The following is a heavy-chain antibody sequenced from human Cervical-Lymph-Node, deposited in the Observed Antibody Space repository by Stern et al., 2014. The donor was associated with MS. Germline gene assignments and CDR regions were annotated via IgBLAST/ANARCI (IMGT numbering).Heavy chain of an antibody. CDR1: GYSFSNFG. D-gene: IGHD3-22*01. J-gene: IGHJ3*02. CDR3: VRRRDSGGYDTFDI. CDR2: IYPGDSDT. Sequence: VQLVESGAEVKKPGESLKISCKTSGYSFSNFGIGWVRQMPGKGLEWMGIIYPGDSDTTYSPAFQGQVTIPADESISPAYLQWRSLKASDTAIYYCVRRRDSGGYDTFDIWGQGTMLIVS. V-gene: IGHV5-51*01.